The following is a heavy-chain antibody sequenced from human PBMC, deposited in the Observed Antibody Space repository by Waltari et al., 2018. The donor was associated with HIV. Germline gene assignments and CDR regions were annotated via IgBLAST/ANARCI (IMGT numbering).Heavy chain of an antibody. CDR3: AKDGAPGRDAVFDI. V-gene: IGHV3-30*02. CDR1: GFHLKIYD. Sequence: QVHVVESGGGVVQPGGSLRLSCTASGFHLKIYDINWVRQAPDRGLEWVACIRYDGSQEYYGDAVKGRFIISRDNSKNTILLEMTTLRQEDTAKYRCAKDGAPGRDAVFDIWGQGTMVTVS. D-gene: IGHD1-26*01. J-gene: IGHJ3*01. CDR2: IRYDGSQE.